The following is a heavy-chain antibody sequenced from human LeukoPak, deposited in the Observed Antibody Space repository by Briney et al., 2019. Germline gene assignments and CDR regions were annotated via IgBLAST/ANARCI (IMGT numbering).Heavy chain of an antibody. CDR2: IWYDGSNK. D-gene: IGHD5-18*01. CDR3: AKHSGYSYGTLDY. Sequence: GGSLRLYCAASGFTFSSYGMHWVRQAPGKGLEWVAVIWYDGSNKYYADSVKGRFTISRDNSKNTLYLQMNSLRAEDTAVYYCAKHSGYSYGTLDYWGQGTLVTVSS. CDR1: GFTFSSYG. J-gene: IGHJ4*02. V-gene: IGHV3-33*06.